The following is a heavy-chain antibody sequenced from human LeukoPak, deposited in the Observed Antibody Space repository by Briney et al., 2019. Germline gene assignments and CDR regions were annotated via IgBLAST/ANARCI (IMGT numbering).Heavy chain of an antibody. J-gene: IGHJ4*02. CDR1: GYSISSGYY. Sequence: SETLSLTCTVSGYSISSGYYWGWIRQPPGKGLEWIGNIYHSGSTYYNPSLKSRVTIPVDTSKNQFSLKLSSGTAADTAVYYCARVGFVRIVPAAWGQGTLVTVSS. CDR2: IYHSGST. V-gene: IGHV4-38-2*02. CDR3: ARVGFVRIVPAA. D-gene: IGHD2-2*01.